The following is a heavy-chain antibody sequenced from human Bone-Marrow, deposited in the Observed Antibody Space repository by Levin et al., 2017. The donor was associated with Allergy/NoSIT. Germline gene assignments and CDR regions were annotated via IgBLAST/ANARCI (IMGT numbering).Heavy chain of an antibody. CDR2: ISYHGSDK. Sequence: GESLKISCAASGFTFRTYAMHWVRQAPGKGLEWVAGISYHGSDKFYADSVKGRFTISRDNAKNSLYLQMNSLRAEDTAVYYCAGSSWYFSFDPWGQGTLVTVSS. J-gene: IGHJ5*02. CDR1: GFTFRTYA. V-gene: IGHV3-30*04. D-gene: IGHD6-13*01. CDR3: AGSSWYFSFDP.